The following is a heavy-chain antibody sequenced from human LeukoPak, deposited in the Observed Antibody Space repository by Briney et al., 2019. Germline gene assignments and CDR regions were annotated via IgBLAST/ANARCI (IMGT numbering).Heavy chain of an antibody. J-gene: IGHJ4*02. CDR3: AKDGKTRNWNYFQAKPVY. D-gene: IGHD1-7*01. CDR2: INGGGGT. Sequence: GGSLRLSCAASGFAFNIHGMSWVRQAPGKGLEWVSAINGGGGTYYANSVKGRFTISRDNSKNTLYLQMNSLRAEDTAVYFCAKDGKTRNWNYFQAKPVYWGQGTLVPVSS. V-gene: IGHV3-23*01. CDR1: GFAFNIHG.